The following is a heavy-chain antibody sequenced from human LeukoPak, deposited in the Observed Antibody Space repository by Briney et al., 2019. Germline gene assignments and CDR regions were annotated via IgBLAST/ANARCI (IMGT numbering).Heavy chain of an antibody. J-gene: IGHJ4*02. V-gene: IGHV3-64*01. Sequence: GGSLRLSCAASGFTFSSYGLHWVRQAPGKGPEYVSAISNNGGSTYYANSVKGRFTIFRDNSKNTLYLQMGSLRPEDMAVYYCARSGYCSGGTCYVDYWGQGTLVTVSS. CDR2: ISNNGGST. CDR1: GFTFSSYG. CDR3: ARSGYCSGGTCYVDY. D-gene: IGHD2-15*01.